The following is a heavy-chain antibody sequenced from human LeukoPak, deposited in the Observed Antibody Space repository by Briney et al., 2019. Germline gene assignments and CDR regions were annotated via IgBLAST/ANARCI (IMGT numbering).Heavy chain of an antibody. J-gene: IGHJ4*02. CDR2: ISYDGSNK. CDR3: ARDNKQWLVDY. CDR1: GFTFSSYA. V-gene: IGHV3-30*04. D-gene: IGHD6-19*01. Sequence: GRSLRLSCAASGFTFSSYAMHWVRQAPGKGLEWVAVISYDGSNKYYADSVKGRFTISRDNSKNTLYPQMNSLRAEDTAVYYCARDNKQWLVDYWGQGTLVTVSS.